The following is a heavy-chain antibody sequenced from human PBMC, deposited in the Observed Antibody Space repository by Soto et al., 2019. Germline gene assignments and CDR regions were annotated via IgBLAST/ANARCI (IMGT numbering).Heavy chain of an antibody. CDR1: GFTFSSYG. V-gene: IGHV3-30*02. D-gene: IGHD3-22*01. CDR3: VKGEYYYDGSAYYPFDY. J-gene: IGHJ4*02. Sequence: GGSLRLSCAASGFTFSSYGMHWVRQAPGKGLEWVAVIWYDGSNKYYADSVKGRFTISSDNSKNTLYLQMNSLRPEDTAVYYCVKGEYYYDGSAYYPFDYWGQGRMVTVSS. CDR2: IWYDGSNK.